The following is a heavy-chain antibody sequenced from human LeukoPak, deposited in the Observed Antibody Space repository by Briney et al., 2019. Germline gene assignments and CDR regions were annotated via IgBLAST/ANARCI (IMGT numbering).Heavy chain of an antibody. CDR3: TGKYYYDTSGYYYADY. D-gene: IGHD3-22*01. V-gene: IGHV4-38-2*02. Sequence: PSETLSLTCIVSGYSISSGYYWGWIRQSPGKGLEWIGSIYHSGRTYYNPSLKSRVTISVDTSKNQFSLKLSSVTAADTAVYYCTGKYYYDTSGYYYADYWGQGTLVTVSS. J-gene: IGHJ4*02. CDR1: GYSISSGYY. CDR2: IYHSGRT.